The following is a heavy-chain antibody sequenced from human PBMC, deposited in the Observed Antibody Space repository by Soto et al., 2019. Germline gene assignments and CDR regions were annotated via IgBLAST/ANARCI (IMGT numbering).Heavy chain of an antibody. CDR1: GYTFTSYD. D-gene: IGHD3-3*01. V-gene: IGHV1-8*01. CDR2: MNPNSGNT. J-gene: IGHJ4*02. Sequence: ASVKVSCKASGYTFTSYDINWVRQATGQGLEWMGWMNPNSGNTGYAQKFQGRVTMTRNTSISTAYMELSSLRSEDTAVYYCARGSAYYDFWSAIRFDYWGQGTLVTVSS. CDR3: ARGSAYYDFWSAIRFDY.